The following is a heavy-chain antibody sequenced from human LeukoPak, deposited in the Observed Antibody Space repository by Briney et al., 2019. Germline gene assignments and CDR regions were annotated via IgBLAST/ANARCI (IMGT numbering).Heavy chain of an antibody. Sequence: GGSLRLSCAASGFTFSSYEMNWVRQAPGKGLEWVSYISSSGSTIYYADSVKGRFTVSRDNAKNSLYLQMNSLRAEDTAVYYCARDRAVAYDYWGQGTLVTVSS. V-gene: IGHV3-48*03. D-gene: IGHD6-19*01. CDR1: GFTFSSYE. CDR3: ARDRAVAYDY. J-gene: IGHJ4*02. CDR2: ISSSGSTI.